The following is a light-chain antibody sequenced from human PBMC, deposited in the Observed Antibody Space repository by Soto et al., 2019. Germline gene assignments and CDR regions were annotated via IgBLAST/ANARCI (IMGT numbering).Light chain of an antibody. CDR3: QQNYSTPRT. V-gene: IGKV1-39*01. CDR2: GAS. Sequence: DIQMTQSPSSLSASLGDRVTITCRARQSITTYLNWYQQKPGEAPKLLIFGASSLESGVPTRFSGSGSGTDVTLTINSLQPDYFATYYCQQNYSTPRTFGQGTKLEIK. J-gene: IGKJ2*01. CDR1: QSITTY.